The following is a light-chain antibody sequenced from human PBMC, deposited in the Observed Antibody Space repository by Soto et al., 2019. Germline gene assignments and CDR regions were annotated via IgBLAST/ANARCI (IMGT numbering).Light chain of an antibody. J-gene: IGLJ2*01. CDR1: SRDVGGYNL. Sequence: QSALTQPASVSGSPGQSITISCTGTSRDVGGYNLVPWYQQHPGKAPKLIIYEVSKRPSGVSNRFSGSKSGNTASLTISGLQAEEEADYYCCSYAGSREVFGGGTKVTVL. CDR3: CSYAGSREV. V-gene: IGLV2-23*02. CDR2: EVS.